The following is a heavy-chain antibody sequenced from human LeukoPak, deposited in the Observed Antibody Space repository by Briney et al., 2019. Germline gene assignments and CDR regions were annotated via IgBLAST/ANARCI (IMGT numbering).Heavy chain of an antibody. CDR3: ARETAMAEDAFDI. J-gene: IGHJ3*02. CDR1: GFTFSSYS. D-gene: IGHD5-18*01. V-gene: IGHV3-21*01. CDR2: ISSSSSYI. Sequence: GGSLRLSCAASGFTFSSYSMNWVRQAPGKGLEWVSSISSSSSYIYYADSVKGRFTISRDNAKNSLYLQMNSLRAEDTAVYYCARETAMAEDAFDIWGQGTMVTVSS.